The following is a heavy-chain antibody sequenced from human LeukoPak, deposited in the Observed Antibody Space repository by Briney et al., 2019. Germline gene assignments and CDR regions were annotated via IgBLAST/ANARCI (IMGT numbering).Heavy chain of an antibody. CDR2: IYPGDSDT. CDR3: ARQYASPYYFDY. V-gene: IGHV5-51*01. Sequence: GESLKISCKGSGYSFTSYWISWVRQMPGKGLEWTGIIYPGDSDTRYSPSFQGQVTISADKSISTAYLQWSSLKASDTAMYYCARQYASPYYFDYWGQGTLATVSS. CDR1: GYSFTSYW. J-gene: IGHJ4*02. D-gene: IGHD2-8*01.